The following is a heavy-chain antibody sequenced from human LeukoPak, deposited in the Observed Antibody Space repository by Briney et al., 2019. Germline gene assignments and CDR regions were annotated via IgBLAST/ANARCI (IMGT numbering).Heavy chain of an antibody. CDR1: GYTFTSYY. Sequence: ASVKVSCKASGYTFTSYYMHWVRQAPGQGLEWMGIINPSGGSAGYAQKFQGRVTMTRDMSTSTVYMELSSLRSEDTAVYYCARIVSSHYYDSSGQEVYYMDVWGKGTTVTVSS. V-gene: IGHV1-46*01. J-gene: IGHJ6*03. CDR2: INPSGGSA. D-gene: IGHD3-22*01. CDR3: ARIVSSHYYDSSGQEVYYMDV.